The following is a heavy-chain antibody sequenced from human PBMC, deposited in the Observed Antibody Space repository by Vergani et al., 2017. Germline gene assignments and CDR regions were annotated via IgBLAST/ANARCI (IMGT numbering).Heavy chain of an antibody. V-gene: IGHV3-15*01. D-gene: IGHD2-2*02. CDR2: IRSKNDGGTA. Sequence: EVQVVESGGGLIKPGGSLRLSCVVSGITFKNAWINWVRQAPGKGLEWIGRIRSKNDGGTADYAAPLKGRFTISRDESKDSAFLLVNNLKTEDTAVYFCYTDYHDYWGQGTLVTVSS. CDR3: YTDYHDY. CDR1: GITFKNAW. J-gene: IGHJ4*02.